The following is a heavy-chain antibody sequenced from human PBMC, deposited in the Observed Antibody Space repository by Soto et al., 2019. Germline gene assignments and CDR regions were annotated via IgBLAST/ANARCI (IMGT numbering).Heavy chain of an antibody. Sequence: QVQLVQSGAEVKKAGSSVKVSCKVSGGTFSSYFINWVRQAPGQGLEWVGGIIPVFGTASYAEKFRGRVTITADESTSTAYMELSRLRSDDTAVYYGARETGSAAAAYYYYGLDVW. CDR3: ARETGSAAAAYYYYGLDV. V-gene: IGHV1-69*01. CDR1: GGTFSSYF. J-gene: IGHJ6*01. D-gene: IGHD6-13*01. CDR2: IIPVFGTA.